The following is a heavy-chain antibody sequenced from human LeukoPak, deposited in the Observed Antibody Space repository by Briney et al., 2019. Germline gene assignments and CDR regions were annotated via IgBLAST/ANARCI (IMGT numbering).Heavy chain of an antibody. D-gene: IGHD1-26*01. CDR2: IVVGSGNT. J-gene: IGHJ3*02. V-gene: IGHV1-58*02. Sequence: GASVKVSCKASGFTFTSSAMQWVRQARGQRLEWIGWIVVGSGNTNYAQKFHERVTITRDMSTSTAYMELSSLRSEDTAVYYCAAGIPPLLDAFDIWGQGTMVTVSS. CDR3: AAGIPPLLDAFDI. CDR1: GFTFTSSA.